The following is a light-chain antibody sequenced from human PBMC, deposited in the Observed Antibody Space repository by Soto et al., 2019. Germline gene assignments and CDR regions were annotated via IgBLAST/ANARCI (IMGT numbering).Light chain of an antibody. Sequence: QSALTQPRSVSGSPGQSVTVSCTGPRSSNYNYVSWYQHHAGKAPKLMIYDVNKRPSGVPDRFSGSKSGNSASLTISGLQAEDEADYHCCLFAGSYTSYVFGPGTKLTVL. CDR3: CLFAGSYTSYV. J-gene: IGLJ1*01. V-gene: IGLV2-11*01. CDR2: DVN. CDR1: RSSNYNY.